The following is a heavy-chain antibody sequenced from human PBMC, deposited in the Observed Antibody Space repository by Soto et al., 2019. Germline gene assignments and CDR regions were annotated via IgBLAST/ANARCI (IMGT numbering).Heavy chain of an antibody. CDR3: AAHIVVVTAREEY. Sequence: QVQLQESGPGLVKPSQTLSLTCTVSGGSISSGDYYWSWIRQPPGKGLEWIGYIYYSGSTYYNPSLKSRVTISVDTAKNQFSLKLSAVTAADTAVYYCAAHIVVVTAREEYWGQGTLVTVSS. CDR1: GGSISSGDYY. D-gene: IGHD2-21*02. CDR2: IYYSGST. J-gene: IGHJ4*02. V-gene: IGHV4-30-4*01.